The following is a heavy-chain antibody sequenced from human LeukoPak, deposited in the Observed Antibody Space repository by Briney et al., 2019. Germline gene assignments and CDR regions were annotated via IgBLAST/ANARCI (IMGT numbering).Heavy chain of an antibody. Sequence: ASVKVSCKASGYTFTRYAMNWVRQAPGQGPEWMGWINTNTGNPTYAQGFTGRFVFSLDTSVSTAYLQISSLKAEDTAVYYCALLRYFDWFPESDYWGQGTLVTVSS. J-gene: IGHJ4*02. CDR3: ALLRYFDWFPESDY. CDR1: GYTFTRYA. V-gene: IGHV7-4-1*02. D-gene: IGHD3-9*01. CDR2: INTNTGNP.